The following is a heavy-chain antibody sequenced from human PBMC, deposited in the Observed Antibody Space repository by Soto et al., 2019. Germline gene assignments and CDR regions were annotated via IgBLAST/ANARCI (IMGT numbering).Heavy chain of an antibody. J-gene: IGHJ5*02. CDR3: AREYGSGSYYKARWFDP. CDR2: IYYSGST. CDR1: GGSISSYY. D-gene: IGHD3-10*01. V-gene: IGHV4-59*01. Sequence: SETLSLTCTVSGGSISSYYWSWIRQPPGKGLEWIGYIYYSGSTNYNPSLKSRVTISVDTSKNQFSLKLSSVTAADTAVYYCAREYGSGSYYKARWFDPWGQGTLVTVSS.